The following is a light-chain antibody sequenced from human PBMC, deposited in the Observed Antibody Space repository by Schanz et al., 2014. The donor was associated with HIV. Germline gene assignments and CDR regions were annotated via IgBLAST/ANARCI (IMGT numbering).Light chain of an antibody. CDR2: GAS. Sequence: EIVMTQSPGTLSVSPGERATLSCRASQTVSNNLAWYQQKPGQAPRLLIYGASTRVTGIPARFSGSGSGTDFTLTISRLEPEDFAVYYCQQYGSSPLFGQGTRLEIK. CDR1: QTVSNN. CDR3: QQYGSSPL. J-gene: IGKJ5*01. V-gene: IGKV3-20*01.